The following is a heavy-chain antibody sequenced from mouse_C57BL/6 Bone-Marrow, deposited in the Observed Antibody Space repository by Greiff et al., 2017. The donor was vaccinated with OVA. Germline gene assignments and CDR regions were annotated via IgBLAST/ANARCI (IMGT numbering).Heavy chain of an antibody. J-gene: IGHJ1*03. CDR1: GFNFTDYY. CDR3: ARETTVESYWYFDV. Sequence: VQLQQSGAELVKPGASVKLSCTASGFNFTDYYIHWVKQRTEQGLEWIGRIDPADGETKYAPKFQGKATITADTSSNTAYLQLSSLTSEDTAAYYCARETTVESYWYFDVWGTGTTVTVSS. CDR2: IDPADGET. D-gene: IGHD1-1*01. V-gene: IGHV14-2*01.